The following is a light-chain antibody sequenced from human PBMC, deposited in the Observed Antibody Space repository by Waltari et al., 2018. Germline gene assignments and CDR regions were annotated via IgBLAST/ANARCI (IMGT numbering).Light chain of an antibody. CDR2: DVS. J-gene: IGLJ3*02. Sequence: QSALTQPRSVSGSPGQSVTISCTGTNNDLGNYNYFFWYQHHPGNAPKLMIFDVSERPSGVPDRFSGSKSDNTASLTISGLQADDEAAYYCCSYAGSYIWMFGGGTKLTVL. CDR1: NNDLGNYNY. V-gene: IGLV2-11*01. CDR3: CSYAGSYIWM.